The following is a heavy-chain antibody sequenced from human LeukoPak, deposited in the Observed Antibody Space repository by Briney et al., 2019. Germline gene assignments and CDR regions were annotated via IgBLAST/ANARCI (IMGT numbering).Heavy chain of an antibody. CDR3: ARVSVAGSIANWFDP. J-gene: IGHJ5*02. V-gene: IGHV1-2*02. Sequence: ASVKVSCKASGYTFTGYYMHWVRQAPGQGLGWRGWINPNSGGTNYAQKFQGRVTMTRDTSISTAYMELSRLRSDDTAVYYCARVSVAGSIANWFDPWGQGTLVTVSS. CDR2: INPNSGGT. CDR1: GYTFTGYY. D-gene: IGHD6-19*01.